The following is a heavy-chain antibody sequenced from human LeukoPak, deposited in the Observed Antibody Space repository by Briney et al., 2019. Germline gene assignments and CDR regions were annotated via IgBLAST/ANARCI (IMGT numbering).Heavy chain of an antibody. CDR3: ARDRGVAGSGRNNYYQYGMDV. V-gene: IGHV3-30-3*01. CDR2: ISYDGSNK. Sequence: PGGSLRLSCAASGFTFSSYAMHWVRQAPGKGLEWVAVISYDGSNKYYADSVKGRFTISRDNSKNTLYLQMNSLRAEDTAVYYCARDRGVAGSGRNNYYQYGMDVWGQGTTVTVSS. CDR1: GFTFSSYA. D-gene: IGHD3-10*01. J-gene: IGHJ6*02.